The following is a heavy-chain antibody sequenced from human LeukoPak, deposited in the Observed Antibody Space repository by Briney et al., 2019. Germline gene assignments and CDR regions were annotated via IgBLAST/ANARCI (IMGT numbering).Heavy chain of an antibody. Sequence: PGGSLRLSCAASGFTFSSYGMHWVRQAPGKGLEWVAFIRYDGSNKYYADSVKGRFSISRDNSKNTLYLQMNSLRADDTAMYYCAKGDKMSIWRRTYNCLDSWGQGTLVTVSS. CDR2: IRYDGSNK. CDR3: AKGDKMSIWRRTYNCLDS. V-gene: IGHV3-30*02. D-gene: IGHD6-6*01. CDR1: GFTFSSYG. J-gene: IGHJ5*01.